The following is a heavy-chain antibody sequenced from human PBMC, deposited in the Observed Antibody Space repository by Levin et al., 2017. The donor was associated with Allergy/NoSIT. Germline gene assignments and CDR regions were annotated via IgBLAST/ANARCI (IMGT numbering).Heavy chain of an antibody. CDR2: ISGSGGST. Sequence: GGSLRLSCAASGFTFSSYAMSWVRQAPGKGLEWVSAISGSGGSTYYADSVKGRFTISRDNSKNTLYLQMNSLRAEDTAVYYCAKDSFGMVIAYYFDYWGQGTLVTVSS. D-gene: IGHD3-3*01. V-gene: IGHV3-23*01. J-gene: IGHJ4*02. CDR3: AKDSFGMVIAYYFDY. CDR1: GFTFSSYA.